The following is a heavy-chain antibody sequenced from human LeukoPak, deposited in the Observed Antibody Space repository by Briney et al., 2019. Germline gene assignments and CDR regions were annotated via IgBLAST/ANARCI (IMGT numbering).Heavy chain of an antibody. Sequence: PGGSLRLSCAASGLTFSSYAMSWVRQAPGKGLEWVSAISGSGGSTYYADSVKGRFTISRDNSKNTLYLQMNSLRAEDTAVYYCALHGPDYDFWSGWDYLGAGTLVTVSP. CDR2: ISGSGGST. CDR3: ALHGPDYDFWSGWDY. V-gene: IGHV3-23*01. D-gene: IGHD3-3*01. CDR1: GLTFSSYA. J-gene: IGHJ4*02.